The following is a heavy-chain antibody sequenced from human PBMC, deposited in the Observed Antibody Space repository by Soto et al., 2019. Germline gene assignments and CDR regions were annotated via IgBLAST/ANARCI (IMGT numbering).Heavy chain of an antibody. J-gene: IGHJ4*02. CDR3: ARGLKGYCSSTSCSHFDY. CDR2: IWYDGSNK. Sequence: GGSLRFSCAASGFTFSSYGMHWVRQAPGKGLEWVAVIWYDGSNKYYADSVKGRFTISRDNSKNTLYLQMNSLRAEDTAVYYCARGLKGYCSSTSCSHFDYWGQGTLVTVSS. CDR1: GFTFSSYG. D-gene: IGHD2-2*01. V-gene: IGHV3-33*01.